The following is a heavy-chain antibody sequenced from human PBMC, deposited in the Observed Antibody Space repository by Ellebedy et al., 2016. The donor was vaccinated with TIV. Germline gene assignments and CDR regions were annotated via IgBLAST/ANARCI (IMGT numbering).Heavy chain of an antibody. V-gene: IGHV3-43*02. D-gene: IGHD1-26*01. CDR1: GFTFADFA. J-gene: IGHJ6*02. Sequence: GESLKISCAASGFTFADFAMHWVRQVPGKGLEWVSVITTDGTSTYYADSVKGRFTISSDNSKHSLYLQMNSLLSEDTAFYYCAKDQIGATSRHPVYGMDVWGPGTTVTVSS. CDR2: ITTDGTST. CDR3: AKDQIGATSRHPVYGMDV.